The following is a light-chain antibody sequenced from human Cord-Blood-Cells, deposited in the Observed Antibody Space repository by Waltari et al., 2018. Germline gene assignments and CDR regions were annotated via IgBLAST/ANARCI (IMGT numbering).Light chain of an antibody. CDR3: QQYNSYSRT. V-gene: IGKV1-5*03. J-gene: IGKJ1*01. Sequence: MQMAQSPSTLSAPVGDRVPITCRASQSISSWLAWYQQKPGKAPKLLIYKASSLESGVPSRFSGSGSGTEFTLTISSLQPDDFATYYCQQYNSYSRTFGQGTKVEIK. CDR1: QSISSW. CDR2: KAS.